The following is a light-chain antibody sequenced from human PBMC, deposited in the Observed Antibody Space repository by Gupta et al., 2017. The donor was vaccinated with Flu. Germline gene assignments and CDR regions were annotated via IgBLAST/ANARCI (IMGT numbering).Light chain of an antibody. CDR1: GGNNL. J-gene: IGLJ2*01. V-gene: IGLV2-23*02. CDR3: CAHAVSSTPVV. CDR2: EIS. Sequence: GGNNLVSGYQQHSAEDPKFMIYEISKRPSGVVNGCSGSNSGNTAAVTISGLQAEDEADEYYCAHAVSSTPVVFGGGTKLTVL.